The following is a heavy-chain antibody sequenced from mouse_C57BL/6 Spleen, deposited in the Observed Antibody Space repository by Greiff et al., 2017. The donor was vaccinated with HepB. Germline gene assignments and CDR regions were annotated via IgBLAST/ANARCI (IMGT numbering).Heavy chain of an antibody. J-gene: IGHJ3*01. CDR3: TTPVEKTWFAY. D-gene: IGHD1-1*01. Sequence: VQLQQSGAELVRPGASVKLSCTASGFNIKDYYMHWVKQRPEQGLEWIGRIDPEDGDTEYAPKFQGKATMTADTSSNTAYLQLSSLTSEDTAVYYCTTPVEKTWFAYWGQGTLVTVSA. CDR2: IDPEDGDT. CDR1: GFNIKDYY. V-gene: IGHV14-1*01.